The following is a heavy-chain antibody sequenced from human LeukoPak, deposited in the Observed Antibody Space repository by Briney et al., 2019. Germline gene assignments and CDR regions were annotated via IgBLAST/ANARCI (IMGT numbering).Heavy chain of an antibody. CDR1: GFTFSNYW. CDR3: ARDLAWDAFDI. Sequence: GGSLRLSCAASGFTFSNYWMHWVRQAPGKGLVWVSRINSDGTSTSSADSVKGRFTISRDNAKNSLYLQMNSLRAEDTAVYYCARDLAWDAFDIWGQGTMVTVSS. J-gene: IGHJ3*02. V-gene: IGHV3-74*01. CDR2: INSDGTST.